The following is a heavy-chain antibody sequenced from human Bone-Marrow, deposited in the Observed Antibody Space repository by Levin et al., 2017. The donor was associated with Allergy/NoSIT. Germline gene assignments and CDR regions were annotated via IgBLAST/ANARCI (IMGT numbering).Heavy chain of an antibody. CDR3: ARQISDGTASDYYMDV. D-gene: IGHD6-13*01. CDR1: GGSISSTSYY. Sequence: SQTLSLTCTVSGGSISSTSYYWGWIRQPPGKGLEWIGSFYDRGSTYYNPSLKSRVTISVDTSKNQLSLKVRSVTAVDTAVYYCARQISDGTASDYYMDVWGKGTTVTVSS. CDR2: FYDRGST. V-gene: IGHV4-39*01. J-gene: IGHJ6*03.